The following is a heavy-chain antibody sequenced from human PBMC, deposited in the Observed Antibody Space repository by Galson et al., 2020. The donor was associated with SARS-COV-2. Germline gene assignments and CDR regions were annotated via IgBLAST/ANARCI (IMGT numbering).Heavy chain of an antibody. D-gene: IGHD1-1*01. CDR1: GFTFDDYA. CDR3: AKLPGVEPWGENFDY. CDR2: ISWNSGSI. V-gene: IGHV3-9*01. Sequence: GGSLRLSCAASGFTFDDYAMHWVRQAPGKGLEWVSGISWNSGSIGYADSVKGRFTISRDNAKNSLYLQMNSLRAEDTALYYCAKLPGVEPWGENFDYWGQGTLVTVSS. J-gene: IGHJ4*02.